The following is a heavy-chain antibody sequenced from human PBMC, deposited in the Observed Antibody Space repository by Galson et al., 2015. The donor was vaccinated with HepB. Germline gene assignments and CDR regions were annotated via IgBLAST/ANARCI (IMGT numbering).Heavy chain of an antibody. CDR3: ARDDYGDNNDY. CDR1: GGTFSSYA. CDR2: IIPILGIA. J-gene: IGHJ4*02. V-gene: IGHV1-69*10. Sequence: SVKVSCKASGGTFSSYAISWVRQAPGQGLEWMGGIIPILGIANYAQEFQSRVTITADKSTSTAYMELSSLRSEDTAVYYCARDDYGDNNDYWGQGTLVTVSS. D-gene: IGHD4-17*01.